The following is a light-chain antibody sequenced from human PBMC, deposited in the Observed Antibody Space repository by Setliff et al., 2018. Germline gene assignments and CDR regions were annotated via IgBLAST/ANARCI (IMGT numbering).Light chain of an antibody. CDR1: SSDVGGYDY. Sequence: QSALTQPASVSGSLGQSITISCTGTSSDVGGYDYVSWYQQHPGKAPKFMIYDVSYRPSGVSNRFSGSKSGNTASLTISGLQAEDEADYYCSSYTSSSTLYVFGTGTKVTVL. CDR2: DVS. CDR3: SSYTSSSTLYV. V-gene: IGLV2-14*03. J-gene: IGLJ1*01.